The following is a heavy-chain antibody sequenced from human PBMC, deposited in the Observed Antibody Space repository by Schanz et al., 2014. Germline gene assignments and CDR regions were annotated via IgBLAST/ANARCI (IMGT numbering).Heavy chain of an antibody. D-gene: IGHD3-22*01. CDR3: ARVDSSGYFFDN. V-gene: IGHV3-48*01. Sequence: VQLVESGGGVVQPGRSLRLSCAASGFTFSSYGMHWVRQAPGKGLEWISYITYNGGTIYYADSVKGRFTISRDNAKNSLYLQMNSLRVEDTAVYYCARVDSSGYFFDNWGQGTLVTVSS. CDR1: GFTFSSYG. CDR2: ITYNGGTI. J-gene: IGHJ4*02.